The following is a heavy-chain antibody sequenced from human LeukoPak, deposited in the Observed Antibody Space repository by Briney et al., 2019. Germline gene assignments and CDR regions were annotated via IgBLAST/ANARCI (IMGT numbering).Heavy chain of an antibody. J-gene: IGHJ3*02. CDR2: ISSSGSTI. CDR3: ARDRVFLDAFDI. CDR1: GFTVSSNS. D-gene: IGHD2-21*01. Sequence: GGSLRLSCTVSGFTVSSNSWNWVRQAPGKGLEWVSYISSSGSTIYYADSVKGRSTISRDNAKNSLYLQMNSLRAEDTAVYYCARDRVFLDAFDIWGQGTMVTVSS. V-gene: IGHV3-48*04.